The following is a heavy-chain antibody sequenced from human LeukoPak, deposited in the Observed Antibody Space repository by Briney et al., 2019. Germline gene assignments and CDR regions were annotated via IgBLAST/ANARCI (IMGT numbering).Heavy chain of an antibody. CDR2: IIPIFGTA. D-gene: IGHD2-2*01. CDR1: GGTFSSYA. CDR3: ARTPLDIVVVRGGSLIEIPFDY. J-gene: IGHJ4*02. V-gene: IGHV1-69*13. Sequence: SVKVSCKASGGTFSSYAISWVRQAPGQGLEWMGGIIPIFGTANYAQKFQGRVTITADESTSTAYMELSSLRSEDTAVYYCARTPLDIVVVRGGSLIEIPFDYWGQGTLVTVSS.